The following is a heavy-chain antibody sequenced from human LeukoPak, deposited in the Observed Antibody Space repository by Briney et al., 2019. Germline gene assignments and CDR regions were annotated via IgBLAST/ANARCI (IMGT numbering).Heavy chain of an antibody. CDR2: IYSGGST. CDR1: GFTFSSNY. J-gene: IGHJ4*02. Sequence: PGGSLRLSCAASGFTFSSNYMSWVRQAPGKGLEWVSVIYSGGSTYYADSVKGRFTISRDNSKNTLYLQMNSLRAEDMALYYCAKDPGTTLGANYFDYWGQGTLVTVSS. CDR3: AKDPGTTLGANYFDY. V-gene: IGHV3-53*05. D-gene: IGHD1-7*01.